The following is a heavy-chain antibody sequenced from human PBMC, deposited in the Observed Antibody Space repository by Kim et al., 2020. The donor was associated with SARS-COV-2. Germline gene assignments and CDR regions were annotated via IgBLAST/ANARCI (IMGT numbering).Heavy chain of an antibody. CDR3: AKDGPLATFSAF. J-gene: IGHJ3*01. CDR2: ISCDGSKT. Sequence: GGSLRLSCAVSGFTFGNYGMHWVRQAPGKGLEWVALISCDGSKTYSVDSVKGRFTITSDNAKNTLFLHLFALGDEDAAVYYCAKDGPLATFSAF. V-gene: IGHV3-30*18. D-gene: IGHD3-16*01. CDR1: GFTFGNYG.